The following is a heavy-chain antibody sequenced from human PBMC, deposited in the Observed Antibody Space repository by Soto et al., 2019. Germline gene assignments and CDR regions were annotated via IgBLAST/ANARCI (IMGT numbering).Heavy chain of an antibody. V-gene: IGHV3-23*01. CDR1: GFMVNKYA. CDR3: AKETGSSHRFLPNAMDV. Sequence: SCTGSGFMVNKYAMNWVRQAPGTGLEWVSIISDSGERTYYADSVKGRFAISRDNSKNTLFLEMNNLRAEDTAVYFCAKETGSSHRFLPNAMDVWGQGTTVTVSS. CDR2: ISDSGERT. J-gene: IGHJ6*02.